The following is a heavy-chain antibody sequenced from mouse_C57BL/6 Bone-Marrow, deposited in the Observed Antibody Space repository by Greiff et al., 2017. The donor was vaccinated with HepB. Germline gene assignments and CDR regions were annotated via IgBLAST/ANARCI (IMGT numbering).Heavy chain of an antibody. V-gene: IGHV5-12*01. Sequence: EVKLVESGGGLVQPGGSLKLSCAASGFTFSDYYMYWVRQTPEKRLEWVAYISNGGGSTYYPDTVKGRVTISRDNAKTTLYLQMSRLKSEDTAMYYCARQGYYSAMDYWGQGTSVTVSS. CDR3: ARQGYYSAMDY. J-gene: IGHJ4*01. CDR1: GFTFSDYY. CDR2: ISNGGGST.